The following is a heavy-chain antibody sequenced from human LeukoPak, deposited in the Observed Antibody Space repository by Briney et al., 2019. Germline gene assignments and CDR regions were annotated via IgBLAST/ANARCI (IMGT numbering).Heavy chain of an antibody. Sequence: PSETLSLTCTVSGGSISSSTYYWDWIRQPPGKGLEWIGNFYDSGSTWYNPSPKSRVTISGDTSKNQFSLKLTSVTAADTAVYYCARDSGQHWGQGTLVTVSS. D-gene: IGHD7-27*01. V-gene: IGHV4-39*02. CDR3: ARDSGQH. CDR2: FYDSGST. J-gene: IGHJ1*01. CDR1: GGSISSSTYY.